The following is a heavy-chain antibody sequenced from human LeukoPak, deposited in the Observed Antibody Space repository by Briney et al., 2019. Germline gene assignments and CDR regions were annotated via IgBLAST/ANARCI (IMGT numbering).Heavy chain of an antibody. CDR3: ARRAGAYSHPYDY. V-gene: IGHV3-53*01. D-gene: IGHD4/OR15-4a*01. Sequence: GGSLRLSCTVSGFTVSNNSMSWVRQAPGKGLEWVSFIYSDNTHYSDSVKGRFTISRDNSKNTLYLQMNSLRAEDTAVYYCARRAGAYSHPYDYWGQGTLVTVSS. J-gene: IGHJ4*02. CDR1: GFTVSNNS. CDR2: IYSDNT.